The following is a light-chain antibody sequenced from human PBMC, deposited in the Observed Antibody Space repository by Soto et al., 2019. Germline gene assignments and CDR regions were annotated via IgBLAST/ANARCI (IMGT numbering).Light chain of an antibody. CDR1: QSVSSY. CDR3: QQRSNWPPSIT. J-gene: IGKJ5*01. Sequence: EIVLTQSPATLSLSPGERATLSCRASQSVSSYLAWYQQKPGQAPRLLIYDASNRATGIPARFSGSGSGTDFTLTISSLEPEDFAFYYCQQRSNWPPSITFGHGTRLEIK. CDR2: DAS. V-gene: IGKV3-11*01.